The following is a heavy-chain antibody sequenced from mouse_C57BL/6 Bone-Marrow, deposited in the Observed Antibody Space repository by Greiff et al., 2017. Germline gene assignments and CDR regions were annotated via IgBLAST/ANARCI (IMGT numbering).Heavy chain of an antibody. Sequence: QVHVKQPGAELVKPGASVKLSCKASGYTFTSYWMHWVKQRPGQGLEWIGMIHPNSGSTNYNEKFKSKATLTVDKSSSTAYMQLSSLTSEDSAVYYCARDYGSFYAMDYWGQGTSVTVSS. CDR3: ARDYGSFYAMDY. V-gene: IGHV1-64*01. J-gene: IGHJ4*01. CDR1: GYTFTSYW. CDR2: IHPNSGST. D-gene: IGHD1-1*01.